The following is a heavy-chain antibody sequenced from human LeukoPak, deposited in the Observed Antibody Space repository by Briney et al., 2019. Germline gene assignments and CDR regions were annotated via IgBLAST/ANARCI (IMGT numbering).Heavy chain of an antibody. D-gene: IGHD3-22*01. CDR1: GYTFTTYY. CDR2: ISPSGGST. Sequence: GASVKVSCKASGYTFTTYYIHWVRQAPGQGLEWMGIISPSGGSTTYAQKFQDRVTMTRDTSTSTVYMELSSLRSEDTAVYYCARTSGYTFDSWGQGPLVTVSS. V-gene: IGHV1-46*01. CDR3: ARTSGYTFDS. J-gene: IGHJ4*02.